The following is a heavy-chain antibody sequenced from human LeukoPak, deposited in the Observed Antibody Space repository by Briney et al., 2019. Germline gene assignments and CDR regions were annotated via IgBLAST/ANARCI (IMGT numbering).Heavy chain of an antibody. Sequence: MPSETLSLTCTVSGYSISSGYYWGWIRQPPGKGLEWIGSIYYSGSTYYNPSLKSRVTISVDTSKNQFSLKLSSVTAADTAVYYCARGKQQLVRCCWFDPWGQGTLVTVSS. CDR3: ARGKQQLVRCCWFDP. D-gene: IGHD6-13*01. CDR1: GYSISSGYY. J-gene: IGHJ5*02. V-gene: IGHV4-38-2*02. CDR2: IYYSGST.